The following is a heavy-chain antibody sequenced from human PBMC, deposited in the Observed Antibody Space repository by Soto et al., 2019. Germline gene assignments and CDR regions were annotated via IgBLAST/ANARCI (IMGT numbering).Heavy chain of an antibody. D-gene: IGHD3-10*01. V-gene: IGHV1-2*04. CDR2: INPNSGGT. CDR1: GYTFTGYY. J-gene: IGHJ6*02. CDR3: ARDSVLLWFGESKHYYGMDV. Sequence: GASVKVSCKASGYTFTGYYMHWVRQAPGQGLEWMGWINPNSGGTNYAQKFQGWVTMTRDTSISTAYMELSRLRSDDTAVYYCARDSVLLWFGESKHYYGMDVWGQGTTVTVSS.